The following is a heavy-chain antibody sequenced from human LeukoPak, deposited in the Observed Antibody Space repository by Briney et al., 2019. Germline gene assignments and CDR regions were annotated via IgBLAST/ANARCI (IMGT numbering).Heavy chain of an antibody. CDR3: ARGGRGIAVAGTPHWFDP. CDR1: GGSISSYY. J-gene: IGHJ5*02. CDR2: IYYSGST. Sequence: SETLSLTCTVSGGSISSYYWSWIPQPPGKGLEWIGYIYYSGSTNYNPSLKSRVTISVDTSKNQFSLKLSSVTAADTAVYYCARGGRGIAVAGTPHWFDPWGQGTLVTVSS. D-gene: IGHD6-19*01. V-gene: IGHV4-59*01.